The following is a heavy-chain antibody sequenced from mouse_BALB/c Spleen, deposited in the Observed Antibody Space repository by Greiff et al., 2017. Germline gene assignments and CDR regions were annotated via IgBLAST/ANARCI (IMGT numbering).Heavy chain of an antibody. Sequence: EVQLQQSGAELVRSGASVKLSCTASGFNIKDYYMHWVKQRPEQGLEWIGWIDPENGDTEYAPKFQGKATMTADTSSNTAYLQLSSLTSEDTAVYYCNARGSSYGFAYWGQGTLVTVSA. CDR3: NARGSSYGFAY. CDR2: IDPENGDT. V-gene: IGHV14-4*02. CDR1: GFNIKDYY. D-gene: IGHD1-1*01. J-gene: IGHJ3*01.